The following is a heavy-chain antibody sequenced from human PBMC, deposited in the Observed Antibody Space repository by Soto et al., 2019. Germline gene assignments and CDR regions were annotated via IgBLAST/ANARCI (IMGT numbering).Heavy chain of an antibody. J-gene: IGHJ3*02. CDR3: ARFYCGGDCYPMNLDAFDI. CDR2: ISAYNGNT. D-gene: IGHD2-21*01. Sequence: ASVKVSCKASGYTFTSYGISWVRQAPGQGLEWMGWISAYNGNTNYAQKLQGRVTMTTDTSTSTAYMELRSLRSDDTAVYYCARFYCGGDCYPMNLDAFDIWGQGTMVTVSS. CDR1: GYTFTSYG. V-gene: IGHV1-18*01.